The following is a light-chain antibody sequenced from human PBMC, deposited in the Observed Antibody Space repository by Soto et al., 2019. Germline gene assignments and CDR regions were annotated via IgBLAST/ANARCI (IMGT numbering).Light chain of an antibody. J-gene: IGLJ2*01. CDR3: GTWDSSLSVGV. V-gene: IGLV1-51*01. Sequence: QAVVTQPPSVSAAPGQKVTISCSGSSSNIENNYVSWYQQLPGTAPKLLIYDNSKRPSGIPDRFSGSKSGTSATLGITGLQTGDEADYYCGTWDSSLSVGVFGGGTKLTVL. CDR2: DNS. CDR1: SSNIENNY.